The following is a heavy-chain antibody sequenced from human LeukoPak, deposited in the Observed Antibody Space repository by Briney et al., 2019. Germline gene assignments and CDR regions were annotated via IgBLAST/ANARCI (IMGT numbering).Heavy chain of an antibody. V-gene: IGHV4-39*01. CDR2: IYYSGST. J-gene: IGHJ4*02. Sequence: SETLSLTCTVSGGSISSSSYYWGWIRQPPGKGLEWIGSIYYSGSTYYNPSLKSRVTISVDTPKNQFSLKLSSVTAADTAVYYCARPGYCSSTSCQGDYWGQGTLVTVSS. CDR1: GGSISSSSYY. D-gene: IGHD2-2*01. CDR3: ARPGYCSSTSCQGDY.